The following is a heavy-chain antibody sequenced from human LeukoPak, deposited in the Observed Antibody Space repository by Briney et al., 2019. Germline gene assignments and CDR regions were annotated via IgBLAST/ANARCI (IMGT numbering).Heavy chain of an antibody. V-gene: IGHV6-1*01. CDR2: TYYRSKWYN. CDR3: ARGRGHYGDYQPTEFFDI. D-gene: IGHD4-17*01. J-gene: IGHJ3*02. CDR1: GDSVSSNSAA. Sequence: SQTLSLTCAISGDSVSSNSAAWNWIRQSPSRGLEWLGRTYYRSKWYNDYAVSVKSRITINPDTSKNQFSLQLNSVTPEDTAVYYCARGRGHYGDYQPTEFFDIWGQGTMVTVSS.